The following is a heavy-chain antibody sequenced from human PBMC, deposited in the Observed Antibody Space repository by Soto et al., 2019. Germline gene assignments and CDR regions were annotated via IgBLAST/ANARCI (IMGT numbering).Heavy chain of an antibody. J-gene: IGHJ4*02. CDR1: GFTFSSYA. CDR2: ISGSGGST. V-gene: IGHV3-23*01. CDR3: AKDIALYYYDSSGYPDY. Sequence: PGGSLRLSCAASGFTFSSYAMSWVRQAPGKGLEWVSAISGSGGSTYYADSVKGRFTISRDNSKNTLYLQMNSLRAEDTAVYYCAKDIALYYYDSSGYPDYWGQGTLVTVSS. D-gene: IGHD3-22*01.